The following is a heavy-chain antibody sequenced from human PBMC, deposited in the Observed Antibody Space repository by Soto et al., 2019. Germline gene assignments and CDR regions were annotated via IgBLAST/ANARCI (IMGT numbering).Heavy chain of an antibody. CDR1: GYTFTSYG. V-gene: IGHV1-18*01. J-gene: IGHJ4*02. Sequence: QVQLVQSGAEVKKPGASVKVSCKASGYTFTSYGISWVRQAPGPGLEWMGWISAYNGNTNYAQKPQGRVTMTTDTSTSTAYMELRSRRSGDTAVYYCARAGCSGGSCYAYYFDYWGQGTLVTVSS. CDR2: ISAYNGNT. D-gene: IGHD2-15*01. CDR3: ARAGCSGGSCYAYYFDY.